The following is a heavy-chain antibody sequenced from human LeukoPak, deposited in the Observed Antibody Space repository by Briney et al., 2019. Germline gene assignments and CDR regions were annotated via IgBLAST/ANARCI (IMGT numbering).Heavy chain of an antibody. CDR2: ISSSGSTI. CDR3: ARDHGLFYGMDV. J-gene: IGHJ6*04. V-gene: IGHV3-48*03. CDR1: GFTFSSYE. D-gene: IGHD2-15*01. Sequence: PGGSLRLSCAASGFTFSSYEMNWVRQAPGKGMEWVSYISSSGSTIYYADSVEGRFTISRDNDKNSLYLQMNSLRAEDTAVYYCARDHGLFYGMDVWGKGTTVTVSS.